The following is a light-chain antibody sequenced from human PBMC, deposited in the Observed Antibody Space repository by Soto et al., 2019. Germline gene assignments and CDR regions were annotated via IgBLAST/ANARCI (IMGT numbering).Light chain of an antibody. V-gene: IGKV3-15*01. Sequence: EIVMTHSPATLSVSPGERATLSCSVSQSVSSKVGWYQKKPGQAHRVIIYAAYTRESGIPDRFSGSGSGTEFTLTISSLHYEDSAVYYCQQYGSSPTFGRGTKVDI. CDR2: AAY. CDR1: QSVSSK. J-gene: IGKJ4*01. CDR3: QQYGSSPT.